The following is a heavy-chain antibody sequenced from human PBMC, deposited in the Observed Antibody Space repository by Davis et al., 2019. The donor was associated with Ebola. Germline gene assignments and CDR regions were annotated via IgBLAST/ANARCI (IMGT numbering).Heavy chain of an antibody. Sequence: AVSVKVSCKASGYTFSDYKIHWVRQAPGQRLEWMGWINPGNHETMYSERFQGRVTISTDTSATTIDVGLSSLTSEDTAVYFCARLDYSGHYFDYWGQGTLVTVSS. CDR2: INPGNHET. V-gene: IGHV1-3*01. J-gene: IGHJ4*02. D-gene: IGHD4-11*01. CDR3: ARLDYSGHYFDY. CDR1: GYTFSDYK.